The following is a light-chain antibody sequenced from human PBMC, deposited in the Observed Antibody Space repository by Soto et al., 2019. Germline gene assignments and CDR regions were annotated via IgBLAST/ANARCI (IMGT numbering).Light chain of an antibody. CDR3: SSYTSNTTPFV. CDR2: EVS. V-gene: IGLV2-14*01. CDR1: NSDVGNYIY. Sequence: SVLTQPASVSGSPGQSITISCTGTNSDVGNYIYVSWYQQRPGKGPKLMIYEVSNRPSGVSNRFSGSKSGNTASLTISGLQAEDEADYYCSSYTSNTTPFVFGTGTKVTVL. J-gene: IGLJ1*01.